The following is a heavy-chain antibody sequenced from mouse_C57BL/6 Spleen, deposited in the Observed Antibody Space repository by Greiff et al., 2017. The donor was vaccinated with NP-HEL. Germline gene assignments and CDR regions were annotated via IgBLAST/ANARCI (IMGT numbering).Heavy chain of an antibody. J-gene: IGHJ3*01. CDR2: INPYNGGT. CDR3: ARGYYGSRGGFAY. CDR1: GYTFTDSY. V-gene: IGHV1-19*01. Sequence: VQLQQSGPVLVKPGASVKMSCKASGYTFTDSYMNWVKQSHGKSLEWIGVINPYNGGTSYNQKFKGKATLTVDKSSSTAYMELNSLTSEDSAVYYCARGYYGSRGGFAYWGQGTLVTVSA. D-gene: IGHD1-1*01.